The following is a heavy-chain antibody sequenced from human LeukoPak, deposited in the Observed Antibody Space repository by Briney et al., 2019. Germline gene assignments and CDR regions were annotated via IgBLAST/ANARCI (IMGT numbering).Heavy chain of an antibody. CDR1: GCILVDYG. CDR2: INWNGGST. CDR3: VRLGRDGYTYGAAY. V-gene: IGHV3-20*04. D-gene: IGHD5-24*01. Sequence: GSLRLSCAGSGCILVDYGMRWVRQAAAKELDGVAGINWNGGSTGYAAAVKGRCTISRDNAKTALYLEMNSLRGEETAFYYCVRLGRDGYTYGAAYWGQGALVTVSS. J-gene: IGHJ1*01.